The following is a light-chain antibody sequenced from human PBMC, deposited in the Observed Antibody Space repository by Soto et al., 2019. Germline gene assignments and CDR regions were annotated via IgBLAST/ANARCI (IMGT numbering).Light chain of an antibody. CDR2: GAS. Sequence: EIVMTQSPATLSVSPGEGATLSCRASQSVSNYLAWYQRKAGQVPRLLIYGASTRATDIPARFSGSGSGTEFTLTVSSLQSEDSAVYYCQQHNNWPPITFGQGTRLEI. J-gene: IGKJ5*01. V-gene: IGKV3-15*01. CDR3: QQHNNWPPIT. CDR1: QSVSNY.